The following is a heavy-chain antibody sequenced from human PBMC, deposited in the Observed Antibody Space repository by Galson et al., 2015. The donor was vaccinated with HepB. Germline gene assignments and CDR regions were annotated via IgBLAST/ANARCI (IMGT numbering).Heavy chain of an antibody. Sequence: SLRLSCAASGFTFSSYSMNWVRQAPGKGLEWVSSISSSSSYIYYADSVKGRFTISRDNAKNSLYLQMNSLRAEDTAVYYCARKVPTVTILYYYYYYMDVWGKGTTVTVSS. V-gene: IGHV3-21*01. CDR1: GFTFSSYS. J-gene: IGHJ6*03. CDR2: ISSSSSYI. D-gene: IGHD4-17*01. CDR3: ARKVPTVTILYYYYYYMDV.